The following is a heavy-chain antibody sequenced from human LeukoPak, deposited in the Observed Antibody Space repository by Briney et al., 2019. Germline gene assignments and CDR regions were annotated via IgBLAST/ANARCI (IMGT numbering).Heavy chain of an antibody. D-gene: IGHD6-13*01. V-gene: IGHV4-59*01. J-gene: IGHJ5*02. Sequence: PSETLSLTCTVSGGSISSYYWSWIRQPPGKGLEWIGYIYYSGSTNYNPSLKSRVTISVDTSKNQFSLKLSSVTAADTAVYYCARKAMVAAAFDPWGQGTLVTVSS. CDR2: IYYSGST. CDR3: ARKAMVAAAFDP. CDR1: GGSISSYY.